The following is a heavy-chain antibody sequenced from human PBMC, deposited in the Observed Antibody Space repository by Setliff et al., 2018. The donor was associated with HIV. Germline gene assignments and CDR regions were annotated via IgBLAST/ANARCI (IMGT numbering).Heavy chain of an antibody. CDR3: AKDRGQGYSGYYGCDS. CDR1: GFTFSSYG. Sequence: GGSLRLSCAASGFTFSSYGMNWVRQAPGKGLEWVSYISSSGSAMYYADSVKGRFTISRDNSKNTGYLEMNSLRGDDTAVYFCAKDRGQGYSGYYGCDSWGQGTLVTVSS. V-gene: IGHV3-48*01. D-gene: IGHD5-12*01. J-gene: IGHJ5*02. CDR2: ISSSGSAM.